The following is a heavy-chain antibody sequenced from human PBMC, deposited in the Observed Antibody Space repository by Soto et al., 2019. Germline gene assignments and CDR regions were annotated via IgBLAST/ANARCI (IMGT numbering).Heavy chain of an antibody. Sequence: GASVKVSCKASGGTFRSYAISWVRQAPGQGLEWMGGIISMFETTNYAQKFKGRVTITADESTSTAYLELSSLKSEDTAVFYCARSTVVAIYGGQYYYGMDVWGQGTTVTVS. CDR3: ARSTVVAIYGGQYYYGMDV. D-gene: IGHD2-15*01. CDR2: IISMFETT. J-gene: IGHJ6*02. CDR1: GGTFRSYA. V-gene: IGHV1-69*13.